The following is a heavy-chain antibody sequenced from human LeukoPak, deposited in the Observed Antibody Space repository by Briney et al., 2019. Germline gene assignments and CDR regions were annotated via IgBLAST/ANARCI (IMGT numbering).Heavy chain of an antibody. CDR3: ARGHMKFPQNWFDP. J-gene: IGHJ5*02. CDR2: ISGSGGST. Sequence: GGSLRLSCAASGFTFSSYAMSWVRQAPGKGLEWVSAISGSGGSTYYADSVKGRFTISRDNSKNTLYLQMNSLRAEDTAVYYCARGHMKFPQNWFDPWGQGTLVTVSS. CDR1: GFTFSSYA. V-gene: IGHV3-23*01. D-gene: IGHD2-21*01.